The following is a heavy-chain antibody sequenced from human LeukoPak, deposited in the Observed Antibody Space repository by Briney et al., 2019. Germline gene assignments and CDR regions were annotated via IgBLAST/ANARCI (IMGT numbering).Heavy chain of an antibody. V-gene: IGHV3-30*04. Sequence: GGSLRLSCAASGFTFSSYAMHWVRQAPGKGLEWVAVISYDGSNKYYADSVKGRFTISRDNSKNTLYLQMNSLRAEDTAVYYCARGIVVVVAANDLIDYWGQGALVTVSS. CDR1: GFTFSSYA. D-gene: IGHD2-15*01. CDR3: ARGIVVVVAANDLIDY. CDR2: ISYDGSNK. J-gene: IGHJ4*02.